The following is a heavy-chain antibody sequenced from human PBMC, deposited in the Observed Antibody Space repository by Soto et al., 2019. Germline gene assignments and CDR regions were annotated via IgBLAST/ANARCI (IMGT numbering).Heavy chain of an antibody. CDR1: GFTFSNFA. V-gene: IGHV3-23*01. D-gene: IGHD2-2*01. CDR3: AKGPTLVFPQLGN. J-gene: IGHJ4*02. CDR2: ISGGATST. Sequence: EVQLLESGGGLVQPGGSLRLSCAASGFTFSNFAMSWVRQAPGKGLEWVSAISGGATSTYYADIVKGRFTISRDNSKNTLSLRMNGLRVEDTALYYCAKGPTLVFPQLGNRGPGTLVTVSP.